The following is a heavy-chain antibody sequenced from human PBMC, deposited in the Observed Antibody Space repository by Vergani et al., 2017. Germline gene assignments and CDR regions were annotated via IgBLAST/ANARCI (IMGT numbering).Heavy chain of an antibody. CDR3: ARDLRLLYNRFDP. CDR1: GFTFNQYG. V-gene: IGHV3-33*01. J-gene: IGHJ5*02. CDR2: KWYDGNNK. D-gene: IGHD1-14*01. Sequence: QVQLVESGGGVVQPGRSLRLSCAASGFTFNQYGMHWVRQAPGKGLEWVAVKWYDGNNKQYADSVKGRFTISRDNSKSTMYLQMNSLRDEDTCVYYCARDLRLLYNRFDPWGQGTLVTVSS.